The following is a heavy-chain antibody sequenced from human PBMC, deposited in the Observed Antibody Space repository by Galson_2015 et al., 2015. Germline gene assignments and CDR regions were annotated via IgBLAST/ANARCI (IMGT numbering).Heavy chain of an antibody. CDR3: ARDFYASGWDFDY. Sequence: ALRLSCAASGFTFSSYDMNWVRQAPGKGLEWVSYISTSSSSIYYADSVKGRFTISRDNAKNSLYLQMNSLSDEDTAVYYCARDFYASGWDFDYWGQGTLVTVSS. V-gene: IGHV3-48*02. CDR2: ISTSSSSI. J-gene: IGHJ4*02. D-gene: IGHD2/OR15-2a*01. CDR1: GFTFSSYD.